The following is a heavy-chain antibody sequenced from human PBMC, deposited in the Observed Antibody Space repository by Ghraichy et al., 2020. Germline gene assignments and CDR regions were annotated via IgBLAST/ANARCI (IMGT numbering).Heavy chain of an antibody. CDR1: GYTFTGYY. D-gene: IGHD3-22*01. CDR2: INPNSGDT. V-gene: IGHV1-2*06. CDR3: ARQRITMLLVVQDSIDY. J-gene: IGHJ4*02. Sequence: ASVKVSCKASGYTFTGYYIHWVRQAPGQGLEWMGRINPNSGDTNYAQKFQGRVTMTRDTSISTAYMELSRLRSDDTAVYYCARQRITMLLVVQDSIDYWGQGTLVTVSS.